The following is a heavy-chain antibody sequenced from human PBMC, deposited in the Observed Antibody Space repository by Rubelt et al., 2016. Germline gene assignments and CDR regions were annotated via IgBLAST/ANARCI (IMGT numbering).Heavy chain of an antibody. CDR2: LSGRGGST. CDR3: AKDLSSSNTFYFDY. D-gene: IGHD2-2*01. Sequence: EVQLLESGGGLVQPGGSLRLSCAASGFTFSSYAMNWVRQAPGKGLDWVSSLSGRGGSTYYADSVKGRFTISRDNSKNTLLLQRNSLRAEDTAIYYCAKDLSSSNTFYFDYWGQGTLVTVSS. V-gene: IGHV3-23*01. J-gene: IGHJ4*02. CDR1: GFTFSSYA.